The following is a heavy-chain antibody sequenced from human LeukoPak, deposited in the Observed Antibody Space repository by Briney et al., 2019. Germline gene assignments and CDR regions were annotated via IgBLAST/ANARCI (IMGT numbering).Heavy chain of an antibody. J-gene: IGHJ3*02. V-gene: IGHV1-2*02. CDR3: ARVPGGATNGRAFDI. D-gene: IGHD1-26*01. CDR2: INPNSGGT. CDR1: GYTFTGYY. Sequence: ASVKVSCKASGYTFTGYYMHWERQAPGQGLEWMGWINPNSGGTNYAQKFQGRVTMTRDTSISTAYMELSRLGSDDTAMYYCARVPGGATNGRAFDIRGQGTMLTVSS.